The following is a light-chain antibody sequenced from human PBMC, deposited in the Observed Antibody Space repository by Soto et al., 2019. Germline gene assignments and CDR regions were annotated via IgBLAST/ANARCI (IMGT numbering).Light chain of an antibody. J-gene: IGKJ4*02. Sequence: DIQMTQSPSTLSASVGDSVTITCRASQAISSRLAWYQQKPGKAPKLLIYKTSTLEGGVPSRFSGSGSGTEFTLAISSLQPDGRAIYYCQHYDTYSPFGGGTKVEIK. V-gene: IGKV1-5*03. CDR1: QAISSR. CDR2: KTS. CDR3: QHYDTYSP.